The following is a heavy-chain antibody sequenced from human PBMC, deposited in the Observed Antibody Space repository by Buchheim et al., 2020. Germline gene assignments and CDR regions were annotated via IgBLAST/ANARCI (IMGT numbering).Heavy chain of an antibody. J-gene: IGHJ4*02. Sequence: QVQLVESGGGLVKPGGSLRLSCAASGFTLSDYYMNWIRQAPGKGLEWVSYISSSGSIKNYADSVKGRFTISRDNAKNSLYLQMHSLRAEDTAVYYCARGEEVRDRRDYYNPGYWGQGTL. CDR1: GFTLSDYY. D-gene: IGHD3-3*01. V-gene: IGHV3-11*01. CDR2: ISSSGSIK. CDR3: ARGEEVRDRRDYYNPGY.